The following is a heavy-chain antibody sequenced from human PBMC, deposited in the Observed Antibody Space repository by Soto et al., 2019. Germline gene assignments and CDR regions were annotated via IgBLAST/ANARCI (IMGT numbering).Heavy chain of an antibody. Sequence: QVQLVQSGAEVKKPGASVKVSCKASGYTFTSDDINWVRQATGQGLEWMGWMNPNSGNTGYAQKFQGRVTMTRNTSISTAYMELSSLRSEDTAVYYCARARKYYDSTPLYFDYWGQGTLVTVSS. CDR1: GYTFTSDD. D-gene: IGHD3-22*01. CDR3: ARARKYYDSTPLYFDY. CDR2: MNPNSGNT. V-gene: IGHV1-8*01. J-gene: IGHJ4*02.